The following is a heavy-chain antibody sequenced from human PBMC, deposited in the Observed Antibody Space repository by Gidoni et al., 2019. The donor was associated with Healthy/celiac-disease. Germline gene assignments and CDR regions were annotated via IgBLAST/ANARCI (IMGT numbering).Heavy chain of an antibody. CDR3: ASRSGYYYDAFDI. V-gene: IGHV3-74*01. J-gene: IGHJ3*02. CDR1: GSTSSSYW. Sequence: EVQLVESGGGLVQPGGSLRLSCAASGSTSSSYWMHWVRQAPGKGLVWVSRSNSDGSSTSYADSVKGRFTISRDNAKNTLYLQMNSLRAEDTAVYYCASRSGYYYDAFDIWGQGTMVTVSS. D-gene: IGHD3-22*01. CDR2: SNSDGSST.